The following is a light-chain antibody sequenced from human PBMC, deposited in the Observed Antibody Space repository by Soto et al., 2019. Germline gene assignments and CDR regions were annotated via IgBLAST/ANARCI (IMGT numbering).Light chain of an antibody. J-gene: IGLJ1*01. CDR2: EVT. CDR1: SCDIGSYNR. Sequence: QSALTQPASVSGYPGQSITISCTGTSCDIGSYNRVSWYQQHPGKAPKLIIAEVTDRPSGVSNRFSGSKSGNTASLTIAGLQVEDEAEYYCSSYTSSNARAGVFGTGTKLTV. V-gene: IGLV2-14*01. CDR3: SSYTSSNARAGV.